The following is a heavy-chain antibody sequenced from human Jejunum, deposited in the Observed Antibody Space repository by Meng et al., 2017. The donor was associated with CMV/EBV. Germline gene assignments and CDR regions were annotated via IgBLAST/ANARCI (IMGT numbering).Heavy chain of an antibody. J-gene: IGHJ4*02. D-gene: IGHD3-22*01. Sequence: SGFTFSTYGVHWVRQAPGKGLEWVAVLWYDGSRKYFADSVQGRFSISRDDSKNTVYLQMNSLRAEDTAVYYCARDNDGSSHYSQFDYWGQGTLVTVSS. CDR1: GFTFSTYG. CDR2: LWYDGSRK. CDR3: ARDNDGSSHYSQFDY. V-gene: IGHV3-33*08.